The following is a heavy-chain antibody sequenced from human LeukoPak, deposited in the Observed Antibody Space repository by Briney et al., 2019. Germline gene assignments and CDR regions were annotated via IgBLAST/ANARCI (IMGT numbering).Heavy chain of an antibody. CDR3: AMNDYGDFVRLDY. V-gene: IGHV4-39*01. CDR2: IYYSGST. J-gene: IGHJ4*02. Sequence: SETLSLTCTVSGGSISSSRNYWGWIRQPPGKGLEWIGSIYYSGSTYYNPSLKSRVTISVDTSKNQFSLKLSSVTAADTAVYYCAMNDYGDFVRLDYWGQGTLVTVSS. CDR1: GGSISSSRNY. D-gene: IGHD4-17*01.